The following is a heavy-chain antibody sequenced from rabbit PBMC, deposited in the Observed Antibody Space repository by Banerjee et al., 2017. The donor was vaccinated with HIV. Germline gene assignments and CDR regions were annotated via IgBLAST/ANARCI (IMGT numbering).Heavy chain of an antibody. V-gene: IGHV1S7*01. J-gene: IGHJ3*01. Sequence: QSLEETGGGLVQPGGSLTLSCKASGFDFSSYYMSWVRQAPGKGLEWIGYIDPIFGGTYYASWVNGRFTISSDNAQNTLYLQLNSLTAADTANYFCARVEFTGNGYDLWGQGTLVTVS. CDR1: GFDFSSYY. CDR2: IDPIFGGT. CDR3: ARVEFTGNGYDL. D-gene: IGHD6-1*01.